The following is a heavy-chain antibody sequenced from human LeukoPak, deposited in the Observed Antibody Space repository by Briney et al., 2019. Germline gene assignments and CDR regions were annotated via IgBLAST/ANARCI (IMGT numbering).Heavy chain of an antibody. CDR3: ARAPRGEFWGGYPDV. D-gene: IGHD3-3*01. CDR2: IYYTGST. J-gene: IGHJ6*04. Sequence: PSETLSLTCTVSGGSVSSTSYYWAWIRQPPGKGLEWIGSIYYTGSTYYNPSLNSRVTILVDTSKSQFSLKLTSVTAADTAVYYCARAPRGEFWGGYPDVWGKGTTVTVSS. V-gene: IGHV4-39*07. CDR1: GGSVSSTSYY.